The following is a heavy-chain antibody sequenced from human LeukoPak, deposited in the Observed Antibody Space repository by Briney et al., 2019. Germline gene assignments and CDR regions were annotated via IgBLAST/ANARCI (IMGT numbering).Heavy chain of an antibody. D-gene: IGHD3-10*01. CDR1: GDSISSTNYY. J-gene: IGHJ4*02. Sequence: PETLSLTCTVSGDSISSTNYYWGWIRQPPGKGLEWIGSIYYSGSTYYNPSLESRVTISVDTSKNQFSLKLSSVTAADTAVYYCARGLWFGDENPPYFDYWGQGILVTVSS. CDR2: IYYSGST. V-gene: IGHV4-39*01. CDR3: ARGLWFGDENPPYFDY.